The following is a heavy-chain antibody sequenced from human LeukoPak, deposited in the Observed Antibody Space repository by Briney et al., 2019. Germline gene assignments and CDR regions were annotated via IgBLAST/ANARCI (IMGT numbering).Heavy chain of an antibody. CDR2: MNPNSGNT. D-gene: IGHD2-15*01. Sequence: ASVTVSFTASGYTFTSYDINWVRQATGQGLEWMGWMNPNSGNTGYAQKFQGRVTMTRNTSISTAYMELSSLRYEDTAVYYCARYCSGGSWVGYYYYYMDVWGKGTTVTVSS. J-gene: IGHJ6*03. CDR3: ARYCSGGSWVGYYYYYMDV. V-gene: IGHV1-8*01. CDR1: GYTFTSYD.